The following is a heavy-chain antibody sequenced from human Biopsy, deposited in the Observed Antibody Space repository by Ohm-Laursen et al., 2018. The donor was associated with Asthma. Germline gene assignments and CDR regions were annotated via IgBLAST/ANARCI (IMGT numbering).Heavy chain of an antibody. J-gene: IGHJ3*02. CDR3: ARAYGGSFFSGSFDI. V-gene: IGHV3-53*05. D-gene: IGHD4-23*01. Sequence: SLRLSCTASGFTVTTNSISWVRQAPGKGLEWVSVTYSGGSTYYADSVKGRFTISRDNSKNTLYLQMNSLRVEDTAVYYCARAYGGSFFSGSFDIWGQGTMVTVSS. CDR1: GFTVTTNS. CDR2: TYSGGST.